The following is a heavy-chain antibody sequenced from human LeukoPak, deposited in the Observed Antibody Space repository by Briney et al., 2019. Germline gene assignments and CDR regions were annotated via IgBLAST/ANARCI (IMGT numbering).Heavy chain of an antibody. CDR1: GFTFSSYW. D-gene: IGHD3-3*01. Sequence: PGGSLRLSCAASGFTFSSYWMHWIRQAPGKGQVWVSRINSDGSSTSCADSVEGRFTISRDNAKNTLYLQMNSLRAEDTAVYYCARDNLVLRFLVWLPQYYYYYGMDVWGQGTTVTVSS. CDR2: INSDGSST. J-gene: IGHJ6*02. CDR3: ARDNLVLRFLVWLPQYYYYYGMDV. V-gene: IGHV3-74*01.